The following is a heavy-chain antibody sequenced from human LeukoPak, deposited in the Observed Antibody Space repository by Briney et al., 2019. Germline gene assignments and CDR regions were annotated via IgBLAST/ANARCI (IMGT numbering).Heavy chain of an antibody. V-gene: IGHV4-4*02. Sequence: TLSLTCAVSGGSISSSNWWSWVRQPPGKGLEWLGEIYHSGSTNYNPSLKSRVTISVDKSKNQFSLKLSSVTAADTAVYYCARDSPSFIAAARWFDPWGQGTLVTVSS. CDR3: ARDSPSFIAAARWFDP. CDR2: IYHSGST. D-gene: IGHD6-13*01. CDR1: GGSISSSNW. J-gene: IGHJ5*02.